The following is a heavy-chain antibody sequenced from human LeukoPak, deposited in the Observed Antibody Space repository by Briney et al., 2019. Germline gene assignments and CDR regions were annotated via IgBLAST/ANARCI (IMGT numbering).Heavy chain of an antibody. J-gene: IGHJ4*02. V-gene: IGHV4-59*10. CDR2: IYTSGST. D-gene: IGHD6-6*01. Sequence: SETLSLTCAVYGGSFSGYYWSWIRQPAGKGLEWIGRIYTSGSTNYNPSLKSRVTISVDTSKNQFSLKLSSVTAADTAVYYCARTRSIAVYFDYWGQGTLVTVSS. CDR3: ARTRSIAVYFDY. CDR1: GGSFSGYY.